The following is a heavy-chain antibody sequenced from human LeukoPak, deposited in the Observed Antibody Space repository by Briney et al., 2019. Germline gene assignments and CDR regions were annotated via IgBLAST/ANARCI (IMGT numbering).Heavy chain of an antibody. CDR2: MNPNSGNT. D-gene: IGHD3-22*01. J-gene: IGHJ4*02. Sequence: GASVKVSCKASGYTFTSYDINWVRQATGQGLEWMGWMNPNSGNTGYAQKFQGRVTITRNTPISTAYMELSSLRSEDTAVYYCARGSYYYDSSGYYRYRIFDYWGQGTLVTVSS. CDR3: ARGSYYYDSSGYYRYRIFDY. V-gene: IGHV1-8*03. CDR1: GYTFTSYD.